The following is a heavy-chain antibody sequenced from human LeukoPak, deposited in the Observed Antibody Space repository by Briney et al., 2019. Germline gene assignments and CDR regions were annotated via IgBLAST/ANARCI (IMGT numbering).Heavy chain of an antibody. CDR2: INHSGST. CDR1: GGSFSGYY. V-gene: IGHV4-34*01. Sequence: SETLSLTCAVYGGSFSGYYWSWIRQPPGKGLEWIGDINHSGSTNYNPTLKSRVTISVDTSKNQFSLKLSSVTAADTAVYYCARKRLVAARDAFDIWGQGTMVTVSS. D-gene: IGHD6-6*01. CDR3: ARKRLVAARDAFDI. J-gene: IGHJ3*02.